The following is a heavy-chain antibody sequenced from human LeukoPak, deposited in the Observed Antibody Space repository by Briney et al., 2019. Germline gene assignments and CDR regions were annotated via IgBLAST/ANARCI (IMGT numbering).Heavy chain of an antibody. CDR1: GGSISSGDYY. CDR2: IYYSGST. J-gene: IGHJ4*02. V-gene: IGHV4-30-4*08. CDR3: ARHSISGSYAAPFDY. Sequence: SETLSLTCTVSGGSISSGDYYWSWIRQPPGKGLEWIGYIYYSGSTYYNPSLKSRVTISVDTSKNQFSLKLSSVTAADTAVYYCARHSISGSYAAPFDYWGQGTLVTVSS. D-gene: IGHD1-26*01.